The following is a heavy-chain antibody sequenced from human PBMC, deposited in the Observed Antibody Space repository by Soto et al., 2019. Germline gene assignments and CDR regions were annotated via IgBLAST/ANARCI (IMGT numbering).Heavy chain of an antibody. CDR1: GFIFNNYA. Sequence: GGSLRLSCAASGFIFNNYAMSWVRQAPGKGLEWVSFISAGGGSPNYADSVKGRFTISRDNSKNTLYLQMNSLRAEDTAVYYCAKDTSSTSWPYYYYYGMDVWGQGTTVTVSS. J-gene: IGHJ6*02. V-gene: IGHV3-23*01. CDR3: AKDTSSTSWPYYYYYGMDV. D-gene: IGHD2-2*01. CDR2: ISAGGGSP.